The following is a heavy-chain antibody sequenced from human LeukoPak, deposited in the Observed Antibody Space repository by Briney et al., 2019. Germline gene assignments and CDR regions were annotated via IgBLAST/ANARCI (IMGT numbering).Heavy chain of an antibody. CDR1: AGSISSGSYY. CDR2: IYYSGST. CDR3: ARVPRYDSSGYLDY. J-gene: IGHJ4*02. V-gene: IGHV4-31*03. D-gene: IGHD3-22*01. Sequence: SATQSLTCTVYAGSISSGSYYCSRLRQSWXXXXXXXXXXXXGYIYYSGSTYYSPSLKSRLTISVDTSKNQFSLKLSSVTAADTAVYYCARVPRYDSSGYLDYWGQGTLVTVSS.